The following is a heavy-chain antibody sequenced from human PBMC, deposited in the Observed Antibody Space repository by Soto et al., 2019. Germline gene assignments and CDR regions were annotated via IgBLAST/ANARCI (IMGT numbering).Heavy chain of an antibody. D-gene: IGHD1-26*01. J-gene: IGHJ5*02. CDR1: GFTFSNYA. CDR2: INANGGST. CDR3: AQVWRSAP. Sequence: EVQLLESGGGLVQPGGSLRLSCAASGFTFSNYAMSWVRQAPGKGLEWVSSINANGGSTFYADSVKGRFTISRDNSKNTLYLQMNSLRVEDTAIYYGAQVWRSAPWGQGTLVTVSS. V-gene: IGHV3-23*01.